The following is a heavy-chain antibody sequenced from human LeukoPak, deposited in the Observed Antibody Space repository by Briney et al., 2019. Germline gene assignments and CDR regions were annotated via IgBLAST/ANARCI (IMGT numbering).Heavy chain of an antibody. CDR2: IIPIFGTA. CDR1: GGTFRSYA. CDR3: ARDSPSRGDYDGNSDY. J-gene: IGHJ4*02. Sequence: SVKVSCKASGGTFRSYAISWVRQAPGQGLEWMGGIIPIFGTANYAQKFQGRVTITADESTSTAYMELSSLRSEDTAVYYCARDSPSRGDYDGNSDYWGQGTLVTVSS. V-gene: IGHV1-69*13. D-gene: IGHD4-23*01.